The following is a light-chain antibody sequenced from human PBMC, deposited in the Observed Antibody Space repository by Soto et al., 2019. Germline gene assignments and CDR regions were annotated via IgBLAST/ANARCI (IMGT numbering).Light chain of an antibody. Sequence: QSALTQPASVSGSPGQSIAISCTGTSSDVGAFNYVSWYQQHPGKAPKFMIFDVSSRPSGVSDRFSGSKSGNTASLTISGLQTEDEAGYYCASYTTGSTYVFGTGTKLTVL. CDR2: DVS. CDR3: ASYTTGSTYV. J-gene: IGLJ1*01. V-gene: IGLV2-14*03. CDR1: SSDVGAFNY.